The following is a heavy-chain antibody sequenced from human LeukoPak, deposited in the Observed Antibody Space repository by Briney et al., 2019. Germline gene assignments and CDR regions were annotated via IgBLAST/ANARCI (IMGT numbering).Heavy chain of an antibody. CDR1: GGSISSGGYS. J-gene: IGHJ5*02. Sequence: SQTLSLTCAVSGGSISSGGYSWSWIRQPPGKGLEWIGYIYHSGSTYYNPSLKSRVTISVDRSKNQFPLKLSSVTAADTAVYYCASRDYYDSSGYYLWGQGTLVTVSS. CDR3: ASRDYYDSSGYYL. CDR2: IYHSGST. V-gene: IGHV4-30-2*01. D-gene: IGHD3-22*01.